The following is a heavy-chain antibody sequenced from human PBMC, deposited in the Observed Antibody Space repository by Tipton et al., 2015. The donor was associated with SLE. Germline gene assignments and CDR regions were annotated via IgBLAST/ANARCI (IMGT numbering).Heavy chain of an antibody. J-gene: IGHJ4*02. Sequence: TLSLTCTVSGGSISSSSYYWSWIRQPPGKGLEWIGHMYYSGTSGTSNYNPSLKSRVTISVDTSKNQFSLKLNSVIAADTAMYYCARGDSGSDSGGVFDYWGQGTLVTVSS. CDR2: MYYSGTSGTS. V-gene: IGHV4-61*01. CDR1: GGSISSSSYY. CDR3: ARGDSGSDSGGVFDY. D-gene: IGHD1-26*01.